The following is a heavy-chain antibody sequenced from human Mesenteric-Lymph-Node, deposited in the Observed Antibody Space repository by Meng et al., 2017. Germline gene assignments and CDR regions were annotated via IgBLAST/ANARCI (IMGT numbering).Heavy chain of an antibody. V-gene: IGHV5-51*01. CDR1: GYSFTDYW. J-gene: IGHJ5*02. D-gene: IGHD2-15*01. CDR3: ARVRRQWGLDCSGGRCSSGSWTNRFDL. CDR2: INPTDSDT. Sequence: GESLKISCKGSGYSFTDYWIGWVRQMPGKGLEWMGIINPTDSDTRYSPSFQGQVTISADTSISTAYVQWSSLQASDTALYYCARVRRQWGLDCSGGRCSSGSWTNRFDLWGQGTLVTVSS.